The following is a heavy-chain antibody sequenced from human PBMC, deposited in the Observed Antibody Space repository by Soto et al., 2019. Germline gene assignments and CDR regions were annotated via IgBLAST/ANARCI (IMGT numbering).Heavy chain of an antibody. V-gene: IGHV1-69*04. Sequence: SVKVSCKASGGTFSSYTISWVRQAPGQGLEWMGRIIPILGIANYAQKFQGRVTITADKSTSTAYMELSSLRSEDTAVYYCARDRVDVTRVGYFAYWAQGTLVPVSS. D-gene: IGHD2-21*02. CDR2: IIPILGIA. CDR1: GGTFSSYT. J-gene: IGHJ4*02. CDR3: ARDRVDVTRVGYFAY.